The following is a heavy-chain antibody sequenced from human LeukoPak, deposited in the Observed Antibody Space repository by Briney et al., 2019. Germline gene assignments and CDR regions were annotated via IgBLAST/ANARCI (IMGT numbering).Heavy chain of an antibody. CDR1: GASVSSSSYY. V-gene: IGHV4-39*01. Sequence: PSETLPLTCTVSGASVSSSSYYWEWIRQPPGKGLGWVGSVFYSGSTNYNPSLKSRITMSVDTSKNQFSLRLNSVTATDTAVYYCATRRSGSHPYYWGQGTLVTVSS. J-gene: IGHJ4*02. CDR3: ATRRSGSHPYY. D-gene: IGHD1-26*01. CDR2: VFYSGST.